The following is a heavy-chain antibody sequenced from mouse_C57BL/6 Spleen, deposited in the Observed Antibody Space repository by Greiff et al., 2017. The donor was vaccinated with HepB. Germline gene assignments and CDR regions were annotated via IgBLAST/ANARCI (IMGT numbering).Heavy chain of an antibody. CDR1: GYSITSGYY. CDR3: ASGATVVDWYFDV. CDR2: ISYDGSN. J-gene: IGHJ1*03. Sequence: EVKLMESGPGLVKPSQSLSLTCSVTGYSITSGYYWNWIRQFPGNKLEWMGYISYDGSNNYNPSLKNRTSITRDTSKNQFFLKLNSVTTEDTATYYCASGATVVDWYFDVWGTGTTVTVSS. D-gene: IGHD1-1*01. V-gene: IGHV3-6*01.